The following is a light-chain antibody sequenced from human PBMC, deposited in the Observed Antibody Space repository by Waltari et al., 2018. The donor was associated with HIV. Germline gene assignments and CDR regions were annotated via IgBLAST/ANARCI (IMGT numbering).Light chain of an antibody. CDR1: NSNIGSNP. CDR3: AAWDDSQSGLWV. V-gene: IGLV1-47*01. J-gene: IGLJ3*02. CDR2: RNN. Sequence: QSVLTQPPSASGTPGQRVTISCSGSNSNIGSNPVYWYQQLPGTAPKFLIYRNNQRPSGVPDRFSGSKSGTSASLDISGLRSEDEAYYYCAAWDDSQSGLWVFGGGTKLTVL.